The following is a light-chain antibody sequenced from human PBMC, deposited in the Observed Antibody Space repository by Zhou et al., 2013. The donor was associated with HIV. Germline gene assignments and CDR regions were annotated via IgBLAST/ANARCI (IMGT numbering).Light chain of an antibody. CDR1: QSLLDSDDGNTY. Sequence: DIVMTQSPLSLPVTPGEPASISCRSSQSLLDSDDGNTYLDWYLQKPGQSPQLLIHLGSNRASGVPDRFSGSGSGTDFTLKISRVEAEDVGVYYCMQALHTPLITFGQGTRLEI. CDR2: LGS. J-gene: IGKJ5*01. CDR3: MQALHTPLIT. V-gene: IGKV2-28*01.